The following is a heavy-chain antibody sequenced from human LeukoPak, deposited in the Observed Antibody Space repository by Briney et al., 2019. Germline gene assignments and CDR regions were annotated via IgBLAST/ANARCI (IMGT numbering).Heavy chain of an antibody. J-gene: IGHJ6*03. CDR3: AREGPRYCSSTSCYAGTYYMDV. Sequence: GGSLRLSCAASGFTFSSYAMSWVRQAPGKGLEWVSAISDSSGSTYYADSVKGRFTISRDNSKNTLYLQMNSLRAEDTAVYYCAREGPRYCSSTSCYAGTYYMDVWGKGTTVTVSS. CDR2: ISDSSGST. D-gene: IGHD2-2*01. CDR1: GFTFSSYA. V-gene: IGHV3-23*01.